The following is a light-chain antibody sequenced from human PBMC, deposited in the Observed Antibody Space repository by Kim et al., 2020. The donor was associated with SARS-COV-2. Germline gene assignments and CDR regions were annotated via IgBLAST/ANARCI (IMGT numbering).Light chain of an antibody. Sequence: QLVLTQSPSASASLGASVKLTCTLNSGHSSYAIAWHQQQPEKGPRYLMKLNSDGSHSKGDGILDRFSGSSSGAERYLTISSLQSEDEADYYCQTWGTGIWVFGGGTKVTVL. V-gene: IGLV4-69*01. CDR3: QTWGTGIWV. CDR2: LNSDGSH. J-gene: IGLJ3*02. CDR1: SGHSSYA.